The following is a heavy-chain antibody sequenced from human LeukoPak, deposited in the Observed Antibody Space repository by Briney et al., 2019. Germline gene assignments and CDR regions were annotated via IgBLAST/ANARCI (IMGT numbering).Heavy chain of an antibody. Sequence: GESLKISCKGSGYSFTSYWIGWVRQMPGKGLEWMGIIYPGDSDTRYSPSFQGQVTISADKSISTAYLQWSSLKASDTAMYYCARIAVAGKDYYYYYGMDVWGQGTTVTVSS. CDR3: ARIAVAGKDYYYYYGMDV. J-gene: IGHJ6*02. V-gene: IGHV5-51*01. D-gene: IGHD6-19*01. CDR2: IYPGDSDT. CDR1: GYSFTSYW.